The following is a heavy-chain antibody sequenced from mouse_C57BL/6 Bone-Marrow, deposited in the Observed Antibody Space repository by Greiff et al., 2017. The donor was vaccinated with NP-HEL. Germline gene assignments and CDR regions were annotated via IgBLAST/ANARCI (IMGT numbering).Heavy chain of an antibody. Sequence: EVKLVESGGDLVKPGGSLKLSCAASGFTFSSYGMSWVRQTPDKRLEWVATISSGGSYTYYPDSVKGRFTISRDNAKNTLYLQMSSLKSEDTAMYYCARALWDGTWFAYWGQGTLVTVSA. D-gene: IGHD4-1*01. CDR1: GFTFSSYG. CDR3: ARALWDGTWFAY. CDR2: ISSGGSYT. V-gene: IGHV5-6*01. J-gene: IGHJ3*01.